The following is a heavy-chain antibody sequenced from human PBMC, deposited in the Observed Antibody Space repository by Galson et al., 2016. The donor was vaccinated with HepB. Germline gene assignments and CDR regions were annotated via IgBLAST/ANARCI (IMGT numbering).Heavy chain of an antibody. Sequence: TLSLTCTVSGGSISSGDYYWSWIRQHPGKGLEWIGYIYYRGSTYYNPSLKSRITISVDTSKNQFSLKLSSVTAADTAVYYCARTGRTLLLFNSWGQGTLVTVSS. V-gene: IGHV4-31*03. J-gene: IGHJ5*02. CDR2: IYYRGST. D-gene: IGHD3-10*01. CDR1: GGSISSGDYY. CDR3: ARTGRTLLLFNS.